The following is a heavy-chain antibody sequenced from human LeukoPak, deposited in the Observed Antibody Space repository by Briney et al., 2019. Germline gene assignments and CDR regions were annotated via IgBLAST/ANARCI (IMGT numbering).Heavy chain of an antibody. J-gene: IGHJ4*02. V-gene: IGHV3-30*03. D-gene: IGHD6-13*01. CDR3: ASAVRYSSSPFDC. CDR1: GLTFSSYG. CDR2: ISYDGSNK. Sequence: GGSLRLSCAASGLTFSSYGMHWVRQAPGKGLEWVAVISYDGSNKYYADSVKGRFTISRDNAKNSLYLQMNSLRAEDTAVYYCASAVRYSSSPFDCWGQGTLVTVSS.